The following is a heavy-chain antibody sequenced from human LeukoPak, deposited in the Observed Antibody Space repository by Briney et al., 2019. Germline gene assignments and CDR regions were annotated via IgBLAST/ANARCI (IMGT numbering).Heavy chain of an antibody. CDR1: GYSISSGYY. CDR2: IYHSGST. V-gene: IGHV4-38-2*01. Sequence: SETLSLTCAVSGYSISSGYYWGWIRQPPGKGVEWIGSIYHSGSTYYNPSLKSRVTISVDTSKNQFSLKLSSVTAADTAVYYCARRLGYCSSTSCYYYFDYWGQGTLVTVSS. D-gene: IGHD2-2*01. J-gene: IGHJ4*02. CDR3: ARRLGYCSSTSCYYYFDY.